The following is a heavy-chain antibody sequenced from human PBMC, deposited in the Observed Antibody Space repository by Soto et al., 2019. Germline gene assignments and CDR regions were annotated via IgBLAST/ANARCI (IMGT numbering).Heavy chain of an antibody. CDR1: GFTFSSYA. Sequence: EVQLLESGGGLVQPGGSLRLSCAASGFTFSSYAMSWVRQAPGKGLEWVSAISGSGGSTYYAESVKGRFTISRDNPKNTLYLQMNSLRAEDTAVYYCVKDDRFRSGELSLYHYYGMDVWGQGTTVTVSS. V-gene: IGHV3-23*01. CDR3: VKDDRFRSGELSLYHYYGMDV. CDR2: ISGSGGST. J-gene: IGHJ6*02. D-gene: IGHD3-16*02.